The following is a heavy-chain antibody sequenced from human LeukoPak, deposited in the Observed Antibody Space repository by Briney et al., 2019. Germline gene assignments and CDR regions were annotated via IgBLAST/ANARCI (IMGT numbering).Heavy chain of an antibody. D-gene: IGHD3-22*01. Sequence: ASVKVSCKASGYTFTGYYMHWVRQAPGQGLEWMGWINPNSGGTNYAQKFQGRVTMTRDTSISTAYMELSRLRSDDTAVYYCARGISATMIVVVIIQFDYWGQGTLVTVSS. CDR2: INPNSGGT. J-gene: IGHJ4*02. CDR3: ARGISATMIVVVIIQFDY. V-gene: IGHV1-2*02. CDR1: GYTFTGYY.